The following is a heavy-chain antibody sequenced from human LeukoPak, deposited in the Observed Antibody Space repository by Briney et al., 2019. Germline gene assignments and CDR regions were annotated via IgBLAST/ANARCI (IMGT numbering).Heavy chain of an antibody. CDR2: IRYDGNNK. CDR3: AKDSYYYGSGSYWGSNWFDP. D-gene: IGHD3-10*01. V-gene: IGHV3-30*02. CDR1: GFTFSDYS. Sequence: PGGSLRLSCAASGFTFSDYSMHWVRQAPGKGLNWVAFIRYDGNNKYYADSVKGRFTISRDNSKNMLYLEMNSLSTEDTAVYYCAKDSYYYGSGSYWGSNWFDPWGQGTLVTVSS. J-gene: IGHJ5*02.